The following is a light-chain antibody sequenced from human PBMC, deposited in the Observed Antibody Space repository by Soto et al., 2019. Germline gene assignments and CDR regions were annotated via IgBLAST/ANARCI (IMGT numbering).Light chain of an antibody. Sequence: DIQMTQSPSSLSASVGDRVTITCRASQGISNYLAWYQQKPEKVPKLLIYAASTLQSGVTSRFSGSGSGTEFTLTISCLHPEDVATYFCQNYNTAPLTFGGLTKVEIK. CDR3: QNYNTAPLT. J-gene: IGKJ4*01. CDR1: QGISNY. CDR2: AAS. V-gene: IGKV1-27*01.